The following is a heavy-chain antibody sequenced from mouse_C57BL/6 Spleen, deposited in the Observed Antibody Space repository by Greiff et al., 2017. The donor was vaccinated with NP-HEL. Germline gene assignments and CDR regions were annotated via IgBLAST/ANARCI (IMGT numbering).Heavy chain of an antibody. CDR1: GYTFTSYW. CDR2: IYPSDSET. Sequence: QVQLQQPGAELVRPGSSVKLSCKASGYTFTSYWMDWVKQRPGQGLEWIGNIYPSDSETHYNHKFKDKATLTVDKSSSTAYMQLSSLTSEDSAVYYCARGPTGAMDYWGQGTSVTVSS. CDR3: ARGPTGAMDY. V-gene: IGHV1-61*01. J-gene: IGHJ4*01.